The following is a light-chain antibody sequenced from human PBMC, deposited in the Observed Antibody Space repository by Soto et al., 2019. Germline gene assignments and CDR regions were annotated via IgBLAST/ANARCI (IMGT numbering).Light chain of an antibody. CDR3: QQYNSYGT. J-gene: IGKJ1*01. CDR2: WAS. V-gene: IGKV4-1*01. Sequence: DIVMTQSPDSLAVSLGERAAINCKSSQRVLSSSNNLNYLAWYQQKPGQPPKLLNYWASARESGVPDRFSGSGSGTDFTLTISSLQPDDFATYYCQQYNSYGTFGQGTKVDIK. CDR1: QRVLSSSNNLNY.